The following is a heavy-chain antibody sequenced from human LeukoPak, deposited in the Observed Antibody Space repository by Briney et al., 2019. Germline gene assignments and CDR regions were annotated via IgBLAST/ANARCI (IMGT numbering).Heavy chain of an antibody. CDR3: ARGSRDSDSTYYLCH. CDR1: GGSFSGYY. CDR2: INHSGST. J-gene: IGHJ4*02. Sequence: SETLSLTCAVYGGSFSGYYWSWIRQPPGKGLEWIGEINHSGSTNYNPSLKSRVTISVDTSKNQFSLKLSSVTAADTAVYYCARGSRDSDSTYYLCHRGQGTLVPVSS. V-gene: IGHV4-34*01. D-gene: IGHD2/OR15-2a*01.